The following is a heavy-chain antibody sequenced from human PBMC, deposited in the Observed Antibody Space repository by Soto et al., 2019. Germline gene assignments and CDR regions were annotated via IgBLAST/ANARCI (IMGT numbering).Heavy chain of an antibody. V-gene: IGHV3-64*01. CDR2: ISSNGGST. D-gene: IGHD2-15*01. Sequence: EVQLVESGGGLVQPWGSLRLSCAASGFTFISYAMHWVRQAPGKGLEYVSAISSNGGSTYYANSVKGRFTISRDKSKNTLYLQMGSLSAEDMAVYYCARLGYCSGGSCGYWGQGTLVTVSS. CDR3: ARLGYCSGGSCGY. J-gene: IGHJ4*02. CDR1: GFTFISYA.